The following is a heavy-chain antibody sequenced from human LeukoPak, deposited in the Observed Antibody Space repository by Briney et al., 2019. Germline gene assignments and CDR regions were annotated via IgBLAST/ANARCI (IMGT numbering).Heavy chain of an antibody. CDR1: RGPISSGGHY. Sequence: SETLSLACTVSRGPISSGGHYWSWIRQHPAKGLEWIGYIYYSGSAYYNPSLESRVTISIDTSKNQFSLKLTSVTAADTAVYFCARGTLRLFDYWGQGTLVTVSS. J-gene: IGHJ4*02. V-gene: IGHV4-31*03. CDR3: ARGTLRLFDY. CDR2: IYYSGSA. D-gene: IGHD5/OR15-5a*01.